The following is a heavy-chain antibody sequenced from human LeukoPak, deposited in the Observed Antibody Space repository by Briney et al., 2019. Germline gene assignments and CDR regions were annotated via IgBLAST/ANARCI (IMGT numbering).Heavy chain of an antibody. CDR1: GGSISSYY. J-gene: IGHJ4*02. CDR2: IYYSGST. CDR3: ARGGGYSGYDFGY. D-gene: IGHD5-12*01. V-gene: IGHV4-59*01. Sequence: SETLSLTCTVSGGSISSYYWSCIRQPPGKGLEWIGYIYYSGSTNYNPSLKSRVTISVDTSKNQFSLNLSSVTAADTAVYYCARGGGYSGYDFGYWGQGTLVTVSS.